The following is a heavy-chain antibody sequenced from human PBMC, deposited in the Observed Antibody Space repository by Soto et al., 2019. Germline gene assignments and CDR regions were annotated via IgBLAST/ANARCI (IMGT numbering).Heavy chain of an antibody. CDR1: GYSLTSYW. V-gene: IGHV5-51*01. Sequence: GESLKISCKGSGYSLTSYWIGWVRQMPGKGLEWMGIIYPGDSDTRYSPSFQGQVTISADKSISTAYLQWSSLKASDTAMYYCARVAAAGNTLYYYYGMDVWGQGTTVTVSS. D-gene: IGHD6-13*01. CDR2: IYPGDSDT. CDR3: ARVAAAGNTLYYYYGMDV. J-gene: IGHJ6*02.